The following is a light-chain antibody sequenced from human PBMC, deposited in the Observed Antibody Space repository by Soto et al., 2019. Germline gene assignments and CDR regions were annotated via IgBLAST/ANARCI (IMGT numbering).Light chain of an antibody. J-gene: IGLJ1*01. CDR3: GSWDSSLSAYV. V-gene: IGLV1-51*01. Sequence: SVLTQPHSVSAAPGQRVTISCSGSSSNIGGNSVSWYQQLPGTAPKLLIYDDDKRPSGIPDRFSGSKSGTSATLGITGFQTGDEADYYCGSWDSSLSAYVFGTGTKV. CDR1: SSNIGGNS. CDR2: DDD.